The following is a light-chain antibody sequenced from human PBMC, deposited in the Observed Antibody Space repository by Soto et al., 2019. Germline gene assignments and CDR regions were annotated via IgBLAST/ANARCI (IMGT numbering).Light chain of an antibody. CDR1: QSLVYSDGNTY. Sequence: DVVMTQSPLSLPVTLGQPASISCRSSQSLVYSDGNTYLNWFQQRPGQSPRRLIYKVSNRDSGVPDRFSGSGSATDFTLKISRVEAEDVGVYYCMQGTRWPWTFGQGTKVEIK. V-gene: IGKV2-30*01. J-gene: IGKJ1*01. CDR2: KVS. CDR3: MQGTRWPWT.